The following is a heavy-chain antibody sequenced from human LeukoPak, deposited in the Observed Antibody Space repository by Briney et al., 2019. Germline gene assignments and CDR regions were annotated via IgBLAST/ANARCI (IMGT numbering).Heavy chain of an antibody. J-gene: IGHJ3*01. CDR2: IYTSGTT. CDR3: AKVFHD. Sequence: SQTLSLTCTVSGGYISSGSYYWSWIRQPAGKGLEWIGLIYTSGTTNYNPSLKSRVTMSLDTSKNQFSLKLSSVTAADTAVYYCAKVFHDWGQGTMVTVSS. CDR1: GGYISSGSYY. V-gene: IGHV4-61*02.